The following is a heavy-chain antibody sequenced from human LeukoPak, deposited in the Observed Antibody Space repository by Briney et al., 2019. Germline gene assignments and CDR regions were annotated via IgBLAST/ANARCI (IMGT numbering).Heavy chain of an antibody. Sequence: ASVKVSCKASGYTFTSYYIHWVRQAPGQGLEWMGIINPSGGSTSYAQKFRGRVSMTRDTSTSTVYMDLSSLRSGDTAVYYCARGRLAVAGNAAILGYWGQGTPVTVSS. V-gene: IGHV1-46*01. D-gene: IGHD6-19*01. CDR3: ARGRLAVAGNAAILGY. J-gene: IGHJ4*02. CDR1: GYTFTSYY. CDR2: INPSGGST.